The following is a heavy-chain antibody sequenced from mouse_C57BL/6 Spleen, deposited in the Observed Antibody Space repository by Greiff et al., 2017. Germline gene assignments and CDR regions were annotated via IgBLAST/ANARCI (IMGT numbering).Heavy chain of an antibody. CDR3: ASSYYAMDY. CDR1: GFTFTDYA. J-gene: IGHJ4*01. V-gene: IGHV5-17*01. Sequence: EVQVVESGGGLVKPGGSLKLSCAASGFTFTDYAMHWVRQGPEKGLEWVAYISSGSSTIYYADTVKGRFTISRDNAKNTLFLQMTSLRSEDTDMYYCASSYYAMDYWGQGTSVTVSS. CDR2: ISSGSSTI.